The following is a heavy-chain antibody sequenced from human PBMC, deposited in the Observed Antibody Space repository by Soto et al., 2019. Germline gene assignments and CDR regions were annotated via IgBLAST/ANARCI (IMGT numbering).Heavy chain of an antibody. CDR3: ATSFGSGSRAFDY. J-gene: IGHJ4*02. Sequence: QVQLVQSGAEVKTPGSSVKVSCKASGDTFNFYTINWVRQAPGLGLEWMGRFNPILSFSNSALKFQGRVTLTGDKSTSTAYMVLSSLRSEDTAIYYCATSFGSGSRAFDYWGQGALVTVSS. CDR2: FNPILSFS. V-gene: IGHV1-69*02. CDR1: GDTFNFYT. D-gene: IGHD3-10*01.